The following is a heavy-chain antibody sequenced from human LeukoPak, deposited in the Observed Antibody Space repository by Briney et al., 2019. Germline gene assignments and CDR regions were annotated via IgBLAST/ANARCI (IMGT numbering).Heavy chain of an antibody. Sequence: GGSLRLSCVDSGFTFTNAWMSWVRQAPGKGLEWIGRIKSKTDGETTNYAEPVRGRFTISRDDSKSAVYLQMNSLRAEDTAVYNCAKDRGFNYVPFDYWGQGTLVTVSS. CDR3: AKDRGFNYVPFDY. J-gene: IGHJ4*02. V-gene: IGHV3-15*01. CDR2: IKSKTDGETT. CDR1: GFTFTNAW. D-gene: IGHD5-18*01.